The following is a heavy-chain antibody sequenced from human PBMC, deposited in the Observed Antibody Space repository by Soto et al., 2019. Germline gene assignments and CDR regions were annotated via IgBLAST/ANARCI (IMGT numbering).Heavy chain of an antibody. J-gene: IGHJ4*02. Sequence: VGSLRLSCAASGFNVGAFAVNWVRQAPGKGLEWVSGISVSDAFIYYADSVRGRFSISRDASENILYLQMNSLRVDDTALYYCTRETVAGITGLDYWGPGTLVTVSS. CDR1: GFNVGAFA. D-gene: IGHD1-20*01. CDR3: TRETVAGITGLDY. CDR2: ISVSDAFI. V-gene: IGHV3-23*01.